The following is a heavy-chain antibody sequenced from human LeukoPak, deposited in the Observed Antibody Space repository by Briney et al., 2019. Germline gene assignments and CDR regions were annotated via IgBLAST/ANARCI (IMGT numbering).Heavy chain of an antibody. Sequence: GGTLRLSCAASGFTFSSYGMSWVRQAPGKGLEWVSAIVGSGGGTHYADSVKGRFTISRDNSKNTLYLQMNSLRAEDTAVYYCARDRSAAVFGVVRRNKVGTLDVWGKGTTVIVSS. J-gene: IGHJ6*04. D-gene: IGHD3-3*01. CDR1: GFTFSSYG. CDR3: ARDRSAAVFGVVRRNKVGTLDV. V-gene: IGHV3-23*01. CDR2: IVGSGGGT.